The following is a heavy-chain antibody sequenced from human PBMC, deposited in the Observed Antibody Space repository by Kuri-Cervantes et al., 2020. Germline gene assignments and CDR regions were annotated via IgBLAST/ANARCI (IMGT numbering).Heavy chain of an antibody. V-gene: IGHV3-30*03. Sequence: LSLTCAASGFSFSTHGMHWVRQAPGKGLEWVALISYDGNDKHYTDSVRGRFTISRDNAQNSLYLQMSSLRVEDTAIYYCARGQQLFDYWGQGTLVTVSS. J-gene: IGHJ4*02. D-gene: IGHD5-24*01. CDR1: GFSFSTHG. CDR2: ISYDGNDK. CDR3: ARGQQLFDY.